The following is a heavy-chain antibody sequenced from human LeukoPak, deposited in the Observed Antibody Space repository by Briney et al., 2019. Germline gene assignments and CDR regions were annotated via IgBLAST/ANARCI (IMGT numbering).Heavy chain of an antibody. V-gene: IGHV3-23*01. CDR3: AELGITMIGGV. D-gene: IGHD3-10*02. CDR1: GFTFSTYG. J-gene: IGHJ6*04. CDR2: ISGSGGSI. Sequence: GGSLRLSCAASGFTFSTYGMIWVRQAPGKGLEWVSSISGSGGSIYYADSVKGRFTISRDNAKNSLYLQMNSPRAEDTAVYYCAELGITMIGGVWGKGTTVTISS.